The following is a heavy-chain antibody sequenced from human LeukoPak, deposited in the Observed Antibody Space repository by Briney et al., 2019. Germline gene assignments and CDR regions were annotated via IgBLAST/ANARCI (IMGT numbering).Heavy chain of an antibody. CDR1: GFTFSSYA. CDR3: AKDRLLNCRGDCYIFDY. CDR2: ISGSGGST. J-gene: IGHJ4*02. D-gene: IGHD2-21*02. Sequence: GGSLRLSCAASGFTFSSYAMSWVRQAPGKGLEWVSAISGSGGSTYYADSVKGRFTISRDNSKNTLYLQMNSLRAEDTAVYYCAKDRLLNCRGDCYIFDYWGQGTVVTVSS. V-gene: IGHV3-23*01.